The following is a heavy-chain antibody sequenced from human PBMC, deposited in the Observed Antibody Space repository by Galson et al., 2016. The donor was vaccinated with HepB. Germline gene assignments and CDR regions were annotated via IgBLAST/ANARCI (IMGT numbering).Heavy chain of an antibody. J-gene: IGHJ4*02. CDR1: GYTFTDYY. D-gene: IGHD6-13*01. CDR2: INAGDGRT. CDR3: ARDRADSASWGFDF. V-gene: IGHV1/OR15-3*02. Sequence: SVKVSCKASGYTFTDYYIHWVRQAPGQRPEWMGWINAGDGRTKISETFQGRLSISRDASASIAYMELTSLTSEDTAVYFCARDRADSASWGFDFWGQGALITVSS.